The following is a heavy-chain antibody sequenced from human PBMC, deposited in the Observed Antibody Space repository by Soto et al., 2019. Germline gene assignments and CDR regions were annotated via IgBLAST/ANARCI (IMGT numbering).Heavy chain of an antibody. V-gene: IGHV1-18*04. CDR1: GYTFTSYG. D-gene: IGHD1-1*01. Sequence: ASVKVSCKASGYTFTSYGISWVRQAPGQGLEWMGWISPYNGTTKYAEKFQGEMTMTTDTATSTAYMDLRSLRSDDTAVYYCARDGERDTGLNFYYYLHGMDAWGQGTRVTAP. J-gene: IGHJ6*02. CDR2: ISPYNGTT. CDR3: ARDGERDTGLNFYYYLHGMDA.